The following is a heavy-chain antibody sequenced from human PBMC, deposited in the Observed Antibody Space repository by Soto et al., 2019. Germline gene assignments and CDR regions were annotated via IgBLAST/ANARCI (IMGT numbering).Heavy chain of an antibody. CDR3: ARPRFRGMDV. J-gene: IGHJ6*02. Sequence: EVQLVESGGGLVQPGGSLRLSCVGSGFRISNYFMSWVRQAPGKGLEWVANIKEDGSEKYYVESVKGRFTISRDNAKKSLYPQVNSLRDEDTAVYYCARPRFRGMDVWGQGTTVTVSS. CDR1: GFRISNYF. D-gene: IGHD3-10*01. CDR2: IKEDGSEK. V-gene: IGHV3-7*03.